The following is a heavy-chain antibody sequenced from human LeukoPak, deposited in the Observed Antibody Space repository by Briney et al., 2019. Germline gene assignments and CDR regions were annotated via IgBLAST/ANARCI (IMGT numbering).Heavy chain of an antibody. Sequence: SQTLSLTCAISGDSVSSDSSAWSWIRQSPSRGLEWLGRAYYRSKWYITYAASVKGRITINPDTSKNQFSLQLNSVTPEDTAVYYCARNYRPDFDCWGQGTLVTVSS. V-gene: IGHV6-1*01. J-gene: IGHJ4*02. CDR3: ARNYRPDFDC. CDR2: AYYRSKWYI. D-gene: IGHD1-7*01. CDR1: GDSVSSDSSA.